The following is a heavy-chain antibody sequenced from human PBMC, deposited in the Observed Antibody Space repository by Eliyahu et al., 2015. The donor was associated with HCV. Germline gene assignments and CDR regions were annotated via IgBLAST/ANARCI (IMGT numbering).Heavy chain of an antibody. V-gene: IGHV1-69*01. CDR2: IIPIFNRP. Sequence: QVQLVQSGAEVKKPGSSVKVSCKASGGTFNTHAINWVRQTPGQGLEWLGGIIPIFNRPSYAQKLQGRVTITADESTTTAYMELSSLRSDDTAIYYCARGYDSANYAYFYWGQGTLVAVSS. CDR1: GGTFNTHA. D-gene: IGHD3-10*01. J-gene: IGHJ4*02. CDR3: ARGYDSANYAYFY.